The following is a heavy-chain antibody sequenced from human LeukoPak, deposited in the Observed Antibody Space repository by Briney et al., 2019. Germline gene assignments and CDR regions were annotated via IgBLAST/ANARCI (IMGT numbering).Heavy chain of an antibody. D-gene: IGHD6-19*01. CDR2: ITSAGGTT. Sequence: GGSLRLSCAASKFTFSIYAMSWVRQAPGKGLEWVSSITSAGGTTWYAGSVKGRFTISRDNSKNTVYLQMNSLRVEDTAVYYCARIPRGSGWSFLDFWGQGTLVTVTS. CDR3: ARIPRGSGWSFLDF. V-gene: IGHV3-23*01. J-gene: IGHJ4*02. CDR1: KFTFSIYA.